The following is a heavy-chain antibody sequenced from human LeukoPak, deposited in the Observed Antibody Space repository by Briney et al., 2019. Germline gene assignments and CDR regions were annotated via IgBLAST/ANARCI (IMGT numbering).Heavy chain of an antibody. V-gene: IGHV3-23*01. D-gene: IGHD3-3*01. J-gene: IGHJ6*02. CDR2: ISCSGGST. Sequence: GGSLRLSCAASGFTFSSYAMSWVRQAPGKGLEWVSAISCSGGSTYYADSVKGRFTISRDNSKNTLYLQMNSLRAEDTAVYYCAKAYYAFWSGYYHYYYGMDVWGQGTTVTVSS. CDR3: AKAYYAFWSGYYHYYYGMDV. CDR1: GFTFSSYA.